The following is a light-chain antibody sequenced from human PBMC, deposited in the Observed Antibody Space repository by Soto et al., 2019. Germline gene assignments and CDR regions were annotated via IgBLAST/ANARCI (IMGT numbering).Light chain of an antibody. CDR2: GAS. CDR1: QSVSSN. J-gene: IGKJ2*01. V-gene: IGKV3-15*01. CDR3: QQYNNWPYT. Sequence: EIVRTQSPATLSVSPGERATLSSRASQSVSSNLAWYQQKPGQAPRLLIYGASTRATGIPARFSGSGSGTEFTLTISSLQSEDFAVYYCQQYNNWPYTFGQGTKLELK.